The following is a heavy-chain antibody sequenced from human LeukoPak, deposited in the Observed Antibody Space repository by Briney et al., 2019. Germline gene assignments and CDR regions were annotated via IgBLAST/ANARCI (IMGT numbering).Heavy chain of an antibody. CDR3: ARGYCSGGSCYPFDY. CDR2: IIPILGIA. V-gene: IGHV1-69*04. D-gene: IGHD2-15*01. J-gene: IGHJ4*02. Sequence: SVKVSCKASGGTFSSYAISWVRQAPGQGVEWMGRIIPILGIANYAQKFQGRVTITADKSTSTAYMELSSLRSEDTAVYYCARGYCSGGSCYPFDYWGQGTLVTVSS. CDR1: GGTFSSYA.